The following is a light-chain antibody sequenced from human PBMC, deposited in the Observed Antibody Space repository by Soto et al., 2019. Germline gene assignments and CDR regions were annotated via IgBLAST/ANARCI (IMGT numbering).Light chain of an antibody. Sequence: QSALTQPASVSGSPGQSITISCTGTSSDVGGYHFVSWYQQHPGKAPKLLIYEVSNRPSGISNRFSGSKSGNRASLTISGLQAEDEADYYCSSYTRTTHPYVFGTGTKLTVL. J-gene: IGLJ1*01. CDR1: SSDVGGYHF. CDR2: EVS. CDR3: SSYTRTTHPYV. V-gene: IGLV2-14*01.